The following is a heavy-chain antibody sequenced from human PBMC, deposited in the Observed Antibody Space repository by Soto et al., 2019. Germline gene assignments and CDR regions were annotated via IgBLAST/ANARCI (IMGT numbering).Heavy chain of an antibody. CDR2: INHSGST. V-gene: IGHV4-34*01. D-gene: IGHD3-9*01. Sequence: PSETLSLTCAVYGGSFSGYYWSWIRQPPGKGLEWIGEINHSGSTNYNPSLKSRVTISVDTSKNQFSLKLSSVTAADTAVFYCSRGDYDILTGYYIRHWFDPWGQGTLVTVSS. CDR1: GGSFSGYY. J-gene: IGHJ5*02. CDR3: SRGDYDILTGYYIRHWFDP.